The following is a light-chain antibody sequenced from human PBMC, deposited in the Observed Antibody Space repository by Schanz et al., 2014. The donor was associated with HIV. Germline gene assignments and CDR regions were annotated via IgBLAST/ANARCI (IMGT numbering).Light chain of an antibody. CDR1: SSDVGSYIY. V-gene: IGLV2-14*03. CDR3: SSYTSSSPVV. CDR2: DVS. J-gene: IGLJ2*01. Sequence: QSALTQPASVSGSPGQSITASCTGTSSDVGSYIYVSWYQQHPGKAPKLMIYDVSNRPSGVSNRFSGSKSGNTASLTISGLQAEDEAVYYCSSYTSSSPVVFGGGTKVTVL.